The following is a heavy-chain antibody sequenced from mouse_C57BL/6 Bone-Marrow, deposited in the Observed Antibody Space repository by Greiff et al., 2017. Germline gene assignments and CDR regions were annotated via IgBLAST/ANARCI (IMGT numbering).Heavy chain of an antibody. J-gene: IGHJ2*01. D-gene: IGHD2-12*01. V-gene: IGHV5-4*01. Sequence: EVHLVESGGGLVKPGGSLKLSCAASGFTFSSYAMSWVRQTPEKRLEWVATISDGGSYTYYPDNVKGRFTISRDNAKNNLYLQMSHLKSEDTAMYYCARDYDGDYWGQGTTLTVSS. CDR2: ISDGGSYT. CDR3: ARDYDGDY. CDR1: GFTFSSYA.